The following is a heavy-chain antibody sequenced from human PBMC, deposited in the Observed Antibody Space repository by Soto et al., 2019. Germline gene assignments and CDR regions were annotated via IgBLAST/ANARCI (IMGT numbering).Heavy chain of an antibody. CDR1: GYTFTSNY. CDR3: ARDRTAASRSFHM. V-gene: IGHV1-46*01. Sequence: QEQLVQSGAEVKKPGASVKLSCQASGYTFTSNYMNWVRQAPGQVLEWMGVIYPSSGSTSYAQKFQGRVTMTMDTSTRTVYMELTSLRSEDTAVYYCARDRTAASRSFHMWGQGRMVTVSS. D-gene: IGHD2-15*01. CDR2: IYPSSGST. J-gene: IGHJ3*02.